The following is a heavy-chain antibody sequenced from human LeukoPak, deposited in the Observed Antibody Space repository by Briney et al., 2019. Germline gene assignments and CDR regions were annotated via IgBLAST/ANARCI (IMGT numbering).Heavy chain of an antibody. V-gene: IGHV1-18*01. CDR3: ASLFYPMMQFDP. CDR2: ISAYNGNT. D-gene: IGHD3-22*01. CDR1: GYTFTSYG. J-gene: IGHJ5*02. Sequence: GASVKVSCKASGYTFTSYGISWVRQAPGQGLEWMGWISAYNGNTNYAQKLQGRVTMTTDTSTSTAYMGLRSLRSDDTAVYYCASLFYPMMQFDPWGQGTLVTVSS.